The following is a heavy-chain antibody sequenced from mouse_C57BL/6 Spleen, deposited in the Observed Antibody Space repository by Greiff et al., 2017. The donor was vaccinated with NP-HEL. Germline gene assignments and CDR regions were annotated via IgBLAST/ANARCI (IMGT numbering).Heavy chain of an antibody. J-gene: IGHJ4*01. D-gene: IGHD2-3*01. CDR3: ARDGFYDGYSAMDY. CDR1: GFTFSSYA. Sequence: DVMLAESGGGLVKPGGSLKLSCAASGFTFSSYAMSWVRQTPEKRLEWVATISDGGSYTYYPDNVKGRFTISRDNAKNNLYLQMSHLKSEDTAMYYCARDGFYDGYSAMDYWGQGTSVTVSS. V-gene: IGHV5-4*01. CDR2: ISDGGSYT.